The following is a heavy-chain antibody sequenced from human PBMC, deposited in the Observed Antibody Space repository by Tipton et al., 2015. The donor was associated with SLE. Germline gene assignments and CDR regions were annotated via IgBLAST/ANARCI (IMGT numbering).Heavy chain of an antibody. CDR3: ARDRGGDSNDPGVAFDI. CDR2: LYNSGNSNP. D-gene: IGHD6-13*01. V-gene: IGHV4-61*09. CDR1: GGSISSGYYY. J-gene: IGHJ3*02. Sequence: TLSLTCTVSGGSISSGYYYWGWIRQPAGKGLEWIGYLYNSGNSNPDYNPSLRSRVTIAVDTSNNQFSLKLSSVTAADTAVYYCARDRGGDSNDPGVAFDIWGQGTMVTVSS.